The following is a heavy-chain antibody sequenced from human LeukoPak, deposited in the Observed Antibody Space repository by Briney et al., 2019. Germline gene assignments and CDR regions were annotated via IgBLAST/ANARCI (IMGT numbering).Heavy chain of an antibody. CDR3: STDFWSGYYTFFDV. Sequence: GGSLRLSCAASGFTFSNVWMSWVRQAPGKGLEWVGRIKSKTDGGTIDYAAPVKGGFTISRDDSKNTLYLQMKSLETEDTAVYYCSTDFWSGYYTFFDVWGQGTMVTVSS. CDR1: GFTFSNVW. V-gene: IGHV3-15*01. D-gene: IGHD3-3*01. J-gene: IGHJ3*01. CDR2: IKSKTDGGTI.